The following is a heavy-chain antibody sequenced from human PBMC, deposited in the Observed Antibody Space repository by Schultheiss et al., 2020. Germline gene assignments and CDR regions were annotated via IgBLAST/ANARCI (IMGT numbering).Heavy chain of an antibody. CDR3: AREEGLLWFGELLFDY. CDR1: GGSISSYY. CDR2: IYTSGST. V-gene: IGHV4-4*07. Sequence: SETLSLTCTVSGGSISSYYWSWIRQPAGKGLEWIGRIYTSGSTNYNPSLKSRVTMSVDTSKNQFSLKLSSVTAADTAVYYCAREEGLLWFGELLFDYWGQGALVTVSS. D-gene: IGHD3-10*01. J-gene: IGHJ4*02.